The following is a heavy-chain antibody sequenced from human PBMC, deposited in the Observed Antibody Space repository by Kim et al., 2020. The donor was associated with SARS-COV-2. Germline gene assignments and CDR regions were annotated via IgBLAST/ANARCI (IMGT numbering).Heavy chain of an antibody. CDR2: ISYDGSNK. J-gene: IGHJ3*02. V-gene: IGHV3-30*18. CDR1: GFTFSSYG. CDR3: AKDLGNWNDLATDAFDI. Sequence: GGSLRLSCAASGFTFSSYGMHWVRQAPGKGLEWVAVISYDGSNKYYADSVKGRFTISRDNSKNTLYLQMNSLRAEDTAVYYCAKDLGNWNDLATDAFDI. D-gene: IGHD1-1*01.